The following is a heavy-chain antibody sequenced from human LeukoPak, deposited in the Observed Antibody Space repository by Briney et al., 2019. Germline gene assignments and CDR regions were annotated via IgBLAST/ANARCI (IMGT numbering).Heavy chain of an antibody. CDR2: IIPIFGTA. CDR1: GYTFTSYG. D-gene: IGHD3-3*01. CDR3: ARVLDYDFWSGSDV. V-gene: IGHV1-69*13. J-gene: IGHJ6*02. Sequence: SVKVSCKASGYTFTSYGISWVRQAPGQGLEWMGGIIPIFGTANYAQKFQGRVTITADESTSTAYMELSSLRSEDTAVYYCARVLDYDFWSGSDVWGQGTTVTVSS.